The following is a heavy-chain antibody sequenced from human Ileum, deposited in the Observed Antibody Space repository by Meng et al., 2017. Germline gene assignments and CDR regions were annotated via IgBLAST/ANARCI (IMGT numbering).Heavy chain of an antibody. V-gene: IGHV4-34*01. Sequence: QVQLEPGGVGLLKPSAILSLTCAVYGVSFSGYYLIWIRQPPEKGLEWIGEIHHSGSTHYNPSLKSRVTTSVDTSKNQFSLKLTSVTAADTAVYYCARGAWLVRGVIISSFDYWGQGALVTVSS. CDR3: ARGAWLVRGVIISSFDY. CDR1: GVSFSGYY. D-gene: IGHD3-10*01. J-gene: IGHJ4*02. CDR2: IHHSGST.